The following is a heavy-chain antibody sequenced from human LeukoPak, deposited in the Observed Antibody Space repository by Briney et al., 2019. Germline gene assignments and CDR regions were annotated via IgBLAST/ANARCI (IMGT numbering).Heavy chain of an antibody. V-gene: IGHV1-46*01. CDR3: AREFYYDSSGYFGFQH. J-gene: IGHJ1*01. Sequence: ASVKVSCKASGYTFTSYYMHWVRQAPGQGLEWMGIINPSGGSTSYAQKFQGRVTMTRDTSTSTVYMELSSLRSEDTAVYYCAREFYYDSSGYFGFQHWGQGTLVTVSS. CDR1: GYTFTSYY. CDR2: INPSGGST. D-gene: IGHD3-22*01.